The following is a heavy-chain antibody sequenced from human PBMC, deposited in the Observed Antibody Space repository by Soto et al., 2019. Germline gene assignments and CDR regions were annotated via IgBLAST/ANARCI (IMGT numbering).Heavy chain of an antibody. Sequence: QLQLQESGPGLVKPSETLSLTCTVSGGSISSSSYYWGWIRQPPGKGLEWIVSIYYSGSTYYNPSLKSRVTISVDTSKNQFSLNLSSVTAADTAVYYCARRGGSPTIDYWGQGTLVTVSS. CDR3: ARRGGSPTIDY. CDR1: GGSISSSSYY. D-gene: IGHD3-16*01. CDR2: IYYSGST. V-gene: IGHV4-39*01. J-gene: IGHJ4*02.